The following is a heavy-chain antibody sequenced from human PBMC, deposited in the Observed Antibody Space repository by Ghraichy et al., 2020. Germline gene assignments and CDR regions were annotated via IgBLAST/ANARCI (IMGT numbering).Heavy chain of an antibody. D-gene: IGHD1-1*01. CDR3: ARPVIEATGHYYYYMDV. CDR1: GFTFSTYA. Sequence: GESLNISCAASGFTFSTYAIHWVRQAPGKGLEWVALITYDGTSEYYSDSVKGRFTISRYNSKNTPYLQMNSLRAEETAVYYCARPVIEATGHYYYYMDVWGKGTTVTVSS. CDR2: ITYDGTSE. J-gene: IGHJ6*03. V-gene: IGHV3-30-3*01.